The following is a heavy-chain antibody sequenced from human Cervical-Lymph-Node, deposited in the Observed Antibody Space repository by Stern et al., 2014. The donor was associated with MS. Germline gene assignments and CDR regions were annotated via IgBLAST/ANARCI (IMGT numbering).Heavy chain of an antibody. V-gene: IGHV1-18*01. CDR2: ISPYNGNT. J-gene: IGHJ4*02. D-gene: IGHD4-11*01. Sequence: VQLVQSGAEVKKPGASVNVSCKTSGYTFTYYAISWIRQAPGQGLEWVGWISPYNGNTNFVQKIQGRVAMTTDTSTSTAYMELRSLRSDDTAVYYCARDDDYTRRAIDYWGQGTLVTVSS. CDR3: ARDDDYTRRAIDY. CDR1: GYTFTYYA.